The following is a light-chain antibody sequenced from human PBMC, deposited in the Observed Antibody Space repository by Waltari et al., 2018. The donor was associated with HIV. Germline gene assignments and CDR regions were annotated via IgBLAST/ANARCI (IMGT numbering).Light chain of an antibody. CDR3: QQYGTSPQYT. J-gene: IGKJ2*01. Sequence: EIVLTQSPGTLSLSPGERATLSCRASQSVDSSYLAWYQQKPGRAPRLLIFAASNRATGIPDRFSGSGSGTDFTLSISRLEPEDFAVYYCQQYGTSPQYTFGQGTKLEIK. V-gene: IGKV3-20*01. CDR2: AAS. CDR1: QSVDSSY.